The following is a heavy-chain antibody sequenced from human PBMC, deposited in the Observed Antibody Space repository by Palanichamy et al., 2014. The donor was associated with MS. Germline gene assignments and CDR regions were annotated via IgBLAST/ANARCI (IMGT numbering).Heavy chain of an antibody. CDR1: GDSISSSSYY. D-gene: IGHD6-19*01. J-gene: IGHJ4*02. CDR2: IYYSGTT. Sequence: QLQLQESGPGLLKPSETLSLSCAVSGDSISSSSYYWGWIRQPPGKGLEWIATIYYSGTTYYNPSLKSRVTLSVDTSKNLFSLRLTSVTAADTAVYYCARHRGYSSAHGRDFDYWGQGTLVTVSS. V-gene: IGHV4-39*01. CDR3: ARHRGYSSAHGRDFDY.